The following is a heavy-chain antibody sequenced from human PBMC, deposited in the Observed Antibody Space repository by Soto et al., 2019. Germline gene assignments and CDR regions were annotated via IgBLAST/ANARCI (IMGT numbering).Heavy chain of an antibody. CDR2: ISGSGGNT. V-gene: IGHV3-23*01. CDR1: GFTFSSYA. D-gene: IGHD4-17*01. Sequence: EVQLLESGGGLVQPGGSLRLSCAASGFTFSSYAMSWVRQAPGKGLEWVSAISGSGGNTYYADSVKGRFTISRDNSKNTLYLQVNSLIAEDTAVYYCAKDGRVPYAELDYWGQGTLVTVSS. J-gene: IGHJ4*02. CDR3: AKDGRVPYAELDY.